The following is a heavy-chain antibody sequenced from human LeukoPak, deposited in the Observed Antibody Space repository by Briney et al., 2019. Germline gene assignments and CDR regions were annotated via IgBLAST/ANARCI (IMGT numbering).Heavy chain of an antibody. Sequence: GFTFXXYAMSWXRXAPGKGLEWVSAISGSGASTYYADSVKGRFTISRDNSKHTLYLQMNSLRAEDTAVYYCAGDYYDSSGYLFYFDYWGQGTLVTVSS. V-gene: IGHV3-23*01. CDR2: ISGSGAST. D-gene: IGHD3-22*01. J-gene: IGHJ4*02. CDR3: AGDYYDSSGYLFYFDY. CDR1: GFTFXXYA.